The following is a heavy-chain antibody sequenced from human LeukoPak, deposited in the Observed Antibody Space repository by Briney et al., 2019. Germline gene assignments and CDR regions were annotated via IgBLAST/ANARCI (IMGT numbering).Heavy chain of an antibody. CDR1: GDSISISSYY. Sequence: SETQSLTCTVSGDSISISSYYWGWIRQPPGKGLEWIGSIYYSGSTYYNPSLKSRVTISVDTSKNQFSLKLSSVTAADTAVYYCARGHGSGSNNWFDPWGQGTPVTVSS. D-gene: IGHD6-19*01. CDR2: IYYSGST. CDR3: ARGHGSGSNNWFDP. J-gene: IGHJ5*02. V-gene: IGHV4-39*07.